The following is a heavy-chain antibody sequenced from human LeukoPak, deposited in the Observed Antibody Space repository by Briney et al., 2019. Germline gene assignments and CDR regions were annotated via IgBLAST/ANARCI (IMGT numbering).Heavy chain of an antibody. Sequence: PGGSLRLSCAASGFTFSSYAMSWVRQAPGMGLEWVAFIRYDGSNEYYADSVKGRFTISRDNSKNTLYLQMNSLRAEDTAVYYCAKEGRHNYYDTGGHDYWGQGTLVTVSS. CDR1: GFTFSSYA. CDR2: IRYDGSNE. V-gene: IGHV3-30*02. CDR3: AKEGRHNYYDTGGHDY. J-gene: IGHJ4*02. D-gene: IGHD3-22*01.